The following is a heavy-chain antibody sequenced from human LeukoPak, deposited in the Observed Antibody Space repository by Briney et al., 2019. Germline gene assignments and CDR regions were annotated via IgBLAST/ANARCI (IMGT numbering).Heavy chain of an antibody. Sequence: SGGSLRLSCATSGFTFSSYAMSWVRQAPGKGLEWVSGISGSAGSTYYADSVKGRFTISRDNSKNTVYLLMNFLRAEDTAVYYCAKIHSGSYFFDYWGLGILVTVSS. CDR1: GFTFSSYA. D-gene: IGHD1-26*01. J-gene: IGHJ4*02. CDR2: ISGSAGST. V-gene: IGHV3-23*01. CDR3: AKIHSGSYFFDY.